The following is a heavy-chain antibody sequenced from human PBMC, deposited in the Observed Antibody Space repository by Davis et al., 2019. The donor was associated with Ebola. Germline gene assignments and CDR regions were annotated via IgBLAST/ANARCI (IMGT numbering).Heavy chain of an antibody. CDR2: IYYSGST. D-gene: IGHD5-12*01. CDR1: GGSFSGYY. CDR3: ARGRGYSGYERYDY. J-gene: IGHJ4*02. V-gene: IGHV4-59*08. Sequence: SETLSLTSAVYGGSFSGYYWSWIRQPPGKGLEWIGYIYYSGSTNYNPSLKSRVTISVDTSKNQFSLKLSSVTAADTAVYYCARGRGYSGYERYDYWGQGTLVTVSS.